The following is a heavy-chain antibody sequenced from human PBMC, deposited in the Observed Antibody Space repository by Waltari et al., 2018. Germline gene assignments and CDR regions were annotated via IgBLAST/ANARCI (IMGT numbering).Heavy chain of an antibody. V-gene: IGHV4-39*07. CDR2: IYYSGSP. Sequence: QLQLQESGPGLVKPSETLSLTCTVSGGSISSSSYYWGWIRQPPGKGLEWIGIIYYSGSPSHDPSLKSRVTISVDTSKNPFSLKLSSVTAADTAVYYCARDPMTTVTNYYYYYGMDVWGQGTTVTVSS. CDR1: GGSISSSSYY. CDR3: ARDPMTTVTNYYYYYGMDV. D-gene: IGHD4-17*01. J-gene: IGHJ6*02.